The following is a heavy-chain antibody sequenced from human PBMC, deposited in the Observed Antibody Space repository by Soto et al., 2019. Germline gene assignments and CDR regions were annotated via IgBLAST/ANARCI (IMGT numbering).Heavy chain of an antibody. V-gene: IGHV4-59*08. CDR3: ARHTFYGDLQFGVFDY. Sequence: PSETLSLTCTVSGGSISSYYWSWIRQPPGKGLEWIGYIYYSGSTNYNPSLKSRVTISVDTSKSQFSLKLSSVTAADTAVYYCARHTFYGDLQFGVFDYWGQGTLVTVSS. D-gene: IGHD4-17*01. CDR1: GGSISSYY. J-gene: IGHJ4*02. CDR2: IYYSGST.